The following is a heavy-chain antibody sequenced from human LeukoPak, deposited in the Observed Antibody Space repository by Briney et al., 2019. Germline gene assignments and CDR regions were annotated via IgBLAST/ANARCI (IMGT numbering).Heavy chain of an antibody. Sequence: ASVKVSCKASVYTFTSYGISWVRQAPGQGLEWMGWISAYNGNTNYAQKLQGRVTMTTDTSTSTAYMELRNLRSDDTAVYYCARDWAYGSGSYPFDYWGQGTLVTVSS. J-gene: IGHJ4*02. D-gene: IGHD3-10*01. CDR1: VYTFTSYG. CDR3: ARDWAYGSGSYPFDY. CDR2: ISAYNGNT. V-gene: IGHV1-18*01.